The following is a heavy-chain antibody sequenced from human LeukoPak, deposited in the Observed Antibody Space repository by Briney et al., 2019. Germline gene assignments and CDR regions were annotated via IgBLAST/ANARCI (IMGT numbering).Heavy chain of an antibody. CDR1: GGSMNDYY. J-gene: IGHJ4*02. Sequence: SETLSLTCGVSGGSMNDYYWSWMRPSPGQGLEWVGYICRVGSTTYQHPLKSRVTLAVDTSKNQFSLRLNSVSVADTAVYYCAKGRGDSKGTSFDFWGQGTLVTVSS. CDR2: ICRVGST. CDR3: AKGRGDSKGTSFDF. V-gene: IGHV4-59*12. D-gene: IGHD3-22*01.